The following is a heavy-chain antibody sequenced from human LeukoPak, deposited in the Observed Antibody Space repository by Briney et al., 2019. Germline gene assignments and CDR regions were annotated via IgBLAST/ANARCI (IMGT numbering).Heavy chain of an antibody. CDR3: ARDHWGDSSDTPDLESDY. D-gene: IGHD3-22*01. Sequence: GGSLRLFCAASGFTFSSYGMNLVRQAPGKGLEWVSSISRSGSSIYYADSVKGRFTMSRDNAKNSLYLQMNSLRAEDTAVYYCARDHWGDSSDTPDLESDYWGQGTLVTVSS. V-gene: IGHV3-21*01. CDR2: ISRSGSSI. CDR1: GFTFSSYG. J-gene: IGHJ4*02.